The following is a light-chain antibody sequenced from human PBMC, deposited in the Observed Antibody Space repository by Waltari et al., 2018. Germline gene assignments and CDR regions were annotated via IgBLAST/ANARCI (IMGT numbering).Light chain of an antibody. J-gene: IGKJ4*02. CDR3: EQYNNWPRLT. Sequence: EIVMTQSPATLSVSPGERPTLSFRASQTVSSNLAWYQQKPAKSHRLLIYGAATRATGIPARFSGSGSGTEFTVNISSLQSEDFAVYYCEQYNNWPRLTCGGGPKVEIK. V-gene: IGKV3-15*01. CDR1: QTVSSN. CDR2: GAA.